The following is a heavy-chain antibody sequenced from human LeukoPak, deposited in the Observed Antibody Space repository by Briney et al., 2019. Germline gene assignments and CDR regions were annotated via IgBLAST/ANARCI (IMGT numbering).Heavy chain of an antibody. CDR3: ARVNLDRDSSGFAFDY. D-gene: IGHD3-22*01. V-gene: IGHV1-69*05. J-gene: IGHJ4*02. Sequence: SVKVSCKXSGGTFSSDAISWVRQAPGQGLEWMGGIIPIFGTANYAQKFQGRVTITTDESTSTAYMELSSLRSEDTAVYYCARVNLDRDSSGFAFDYWGQGTLVTVSS. CDR2: IIPIFGTA. CDR1: GGTFSSDA.